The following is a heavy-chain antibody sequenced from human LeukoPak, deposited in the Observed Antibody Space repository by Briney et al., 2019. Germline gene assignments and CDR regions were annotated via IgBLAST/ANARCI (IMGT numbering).Heavy chain of an antibody. Sequence: GGSLRLSCSGSGFTFSSYEMNWVRQAPGKGLEWISFIDSSGSTIYYADSVKGRFTISRDNAKKSLYLQMSSLRVEDTAVYYCARDGILEWLLGWGQGTLVTVSS. CDR3: ARDGILEWLLG. J-gene: IGHJ4*02. D-gene: IGHD3-3*01. V-gene: IGHV3-48*03. CDR2: IDSSGSTI. CDR1: GFTFSSYE.